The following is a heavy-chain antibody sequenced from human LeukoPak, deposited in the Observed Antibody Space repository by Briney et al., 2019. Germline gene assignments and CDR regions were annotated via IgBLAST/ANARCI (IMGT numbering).Heavy chain of an antibody. CDR1: GFTFSSYW. CDR3: ARGGGLDV. CDR2: INHNGNVN. D-gene: IGHD3-16*01. Sequence: GGSLRFSCAASGFTFSSYWMNWARQAPGKGLEWVASINHNGNVNYYVDSVKGRFTISRDNAKNSLYLQMSNLRAEDTAVYFCARGGGLDVWGQGATVTVSS. J-gene: IGHJ6*02. V-gene: IGHV3-7*03.